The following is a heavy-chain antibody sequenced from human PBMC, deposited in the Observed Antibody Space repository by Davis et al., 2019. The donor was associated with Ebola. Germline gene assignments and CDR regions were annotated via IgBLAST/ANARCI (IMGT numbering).Heavy chain of an antibody. J-gene: IGHJ4*02. CDR1: GGSVGSDY. V-gene: IGHV4-34*01. D-gene: IGHD3-22*01. CDR2: INHSGST. Sequence: SETLSLTCSVSGGSVGSDYWSWIRQPPGKGLEWIGEINHSGSTKYNPSLKSRVAISVDTSKNQFSLKLSSVTAADTAVYYCARGLTYYYDSSGYYWGQGTLVTVSS. CDR3: ARGLTYYYDSSGYY.